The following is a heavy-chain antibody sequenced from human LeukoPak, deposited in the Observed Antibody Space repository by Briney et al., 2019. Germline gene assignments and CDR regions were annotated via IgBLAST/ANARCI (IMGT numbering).Heavy chain of an antibody. J-gene: IGHJ4*02. CDR2: LYSGGGT. V-gene: IGHV3-66*01. D-gene: IGHD4-17*01. CDR3: ARGSYGDYQPFDY. CDR1: GFTVSSNY. Sequence: PGGSLRLSCAASGFTVSSNYISWVRQAPGKGLEWVSILYSGGGTYYADSVKGKFTISRDNSKNTLYLQMNSLRAEDTAVYYCARGSYGDYQPFDYWGQGTLVTVSS.